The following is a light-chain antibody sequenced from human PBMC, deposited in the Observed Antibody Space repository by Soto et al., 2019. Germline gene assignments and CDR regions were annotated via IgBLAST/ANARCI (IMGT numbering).Light chain of an antibody. Sequence: EIVLTQPPATLSLSPGERATLSCRASQSVSSYLAWYQQKPGQAPRLLIYDASNRATGIPARFSGSGSGTDFTLTISSLQPEDSATYYCQQSYTTPITFGQGTRLEIK. V-gene: IGKV3-11*01. CDR1: QSVSSY. J-gene: IGKJ5*01. CDR3: QQSYTTPIT. CDR2: DAS.